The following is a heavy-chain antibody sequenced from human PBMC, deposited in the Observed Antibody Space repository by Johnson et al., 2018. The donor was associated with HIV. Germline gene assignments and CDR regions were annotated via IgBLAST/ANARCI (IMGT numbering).Heavy chain of an antibody. CDR2: INWNGGST. D-gene: IGHD3-10*01. CDR3: ARALADGWFSYDVFDI. CDR1: GFTFDDYG. Sequence: VQLVESGGGVVRPGGSLRLSCAASGFTFDDYGMSWVRQAPGKGLEWVSGINWNGGSTGYADSVKGRFTISRDNAKNSVDLQMNSLRAEDTAVYYCARALADGWFSYDVFDIWGQGTMVTVSS. J-gene: IGHJ3*02. V-gene: IGHV3-20*04.